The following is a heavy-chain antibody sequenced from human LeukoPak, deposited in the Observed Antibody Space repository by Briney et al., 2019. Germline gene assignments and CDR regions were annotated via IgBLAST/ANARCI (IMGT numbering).Heavy chain of an antibody. CDR1: GYSFAGYH. V-gene: IGHV1-46*01. CDR2: INPSGGAT. J-gene: IGHJ3*02. Sequence: SVKVSCKSSGYSFAGYHMHWVRKAPGQELEWMGIINPSGGATNYAQKFQGRVTLTRDTSTGTVYMELSSLISEDTAVYYCARRRDEGFDIWGQGTLVTVSS. CDR3: ARRRDEGFDI.